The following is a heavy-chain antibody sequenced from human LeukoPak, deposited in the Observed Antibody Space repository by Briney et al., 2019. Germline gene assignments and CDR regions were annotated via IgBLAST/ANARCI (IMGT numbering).Heavy chain of an antibody. CDR3: ARHPVVVVPAAIYYGMDV. J-gene: IGHJ6*02. CDR2: INHSGSP. D-gene: IGHD2-2*02. CDR1: GGSFSGYF. Sequence: SGTLSLTCAVYGGSFSGYFWSWIRQPPEKGLEWIGEINHSGSPDYNPSLRSRVTMSVDTSRNQFSLKLSSVTAADTAVYYCARHPVVVVPAAIYYGMDVWGQGTTVTVSS. V-gene: IGHV4-34*01.